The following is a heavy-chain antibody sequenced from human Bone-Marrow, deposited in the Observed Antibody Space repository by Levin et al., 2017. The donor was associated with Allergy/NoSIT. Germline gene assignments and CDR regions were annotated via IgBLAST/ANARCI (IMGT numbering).Heavy chain of an antibody. CDR1: GFTFTAYT. V-gene: IGHV3-48*01. CDR3: ARAWELTTTTIGWPDF. J-gene: IGHJ4*02. CDR2: ISSFSDTV. D-gene: IGHD4-23*01. Sequence: GGSLRLSCAVSGFTFTAYTMNWVRQAPGKGLEWIASISSFSDTVYYADSVKGRFTISRDNAKTSLYLQMNSLRADDTAVYYCARAWELTTTTIGWPDFWGQGTLVTVSS.